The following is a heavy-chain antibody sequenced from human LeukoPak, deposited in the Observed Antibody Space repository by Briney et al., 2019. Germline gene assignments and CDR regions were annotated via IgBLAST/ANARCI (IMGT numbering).Heavy chain of an antibody. CDR3: ARGIGVTTSDAFDI. CDR1: GYTFTGYY. V-gene: IGHV1-2*02. Sequence: ASVKVSCKASGYTFTGYYMHWVRQAPGQGLEWMGWINPNSGGTNYAQKFQGRVTMTRDTSISTAYMELSRLRSDDTTVYYCARGIGVTTSDAFDIWGQGTMVTVSS. CDR2: INPNSGGT. D-gene: IGHD4-17*01. J-gene: IGHJ3*02.